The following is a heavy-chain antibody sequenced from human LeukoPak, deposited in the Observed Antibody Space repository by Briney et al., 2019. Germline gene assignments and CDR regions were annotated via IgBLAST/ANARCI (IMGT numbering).Heavy chain of an antibody. D-gene: IGHD3-22*01. J-gene: IGHJ4*02. Sequence: GGSLRLSCAASGFTFSGYAMHWVRQAPGKGLEWVAVISYDGTNKYYADSVKGRFTVSRDISKNTLYLQMNSLTAEDTAVYYCARHRGPSLYSSAYFDYWGQGTLVPVSS. CDR3: ARHRGPSLYSSAYFDY. CDR1: GFTFSGYA. CDR2: ISYDGTNK. V-gene: IGHV3-30-3*01.